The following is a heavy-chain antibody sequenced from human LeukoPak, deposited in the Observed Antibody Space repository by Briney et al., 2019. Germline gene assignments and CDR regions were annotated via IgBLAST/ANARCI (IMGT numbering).Heavy chain of an antibody. CDR3: ARDNGLSGYDAFDI. D-gene: IGHD5-12*01. Sequence: GGSLRLSCAASGFTFSTSWMTWVRQAPGKGLEWVANIKQGGSEKFCVDSVKGRFTISRDNAKNSLYLQMNSLRAEDTAVYYCARDNGLSGYDAFDIWGQGTMVTVSS. CDR2: IKQGGSEK. V-gene: IGHV3-7*01. CDR1: GFTFSTSW. J-gene: IGHJ3*02.